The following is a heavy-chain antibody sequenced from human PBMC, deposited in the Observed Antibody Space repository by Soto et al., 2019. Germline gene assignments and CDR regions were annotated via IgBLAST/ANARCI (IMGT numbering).Heavy chain of an antibody. CDR2: INFSGGSR. V-gene: IGHV1-46*03. D-gene: IGHD7-27*01. CDR1: GYTFTSYY. Sequence: ASVKVSCKASGYTFTSYYMHWVRQAPGQGLEWMGIINFSGGSRSYAQKFQGRVTVTRDTSTTTVYMELSSLTSEDTAVYYCASGSQFDWGRPSWGQGTLVTVSS. CDR3: ASGSQFDWGRPS. J-gene: IGHJ4*02.